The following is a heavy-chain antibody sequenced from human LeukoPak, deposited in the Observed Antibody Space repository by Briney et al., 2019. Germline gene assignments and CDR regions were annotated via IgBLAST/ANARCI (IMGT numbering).Heavy chain of an antibody. Sequence: PGGSLRLSCAASGFTFSRHGMHWVRQAPGKGLEWVSSIDPSSTYIYYADSVKGRFTISRDNAQNSLYLQMNSLRAEDTAVYYCMRGSYGDYEYWGQGTLVTVSS. CDR3: MRGSYGDYEY. J-gene: IGHJ4*02. D-gene: IGHD4-17*01. V-gene: IGHV3-21*01. CDR2: IDPSSTYI. CDR1: GFTFSRHG.